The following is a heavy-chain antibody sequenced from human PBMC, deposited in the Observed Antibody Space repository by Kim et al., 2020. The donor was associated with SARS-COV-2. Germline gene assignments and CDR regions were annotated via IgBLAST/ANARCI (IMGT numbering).Heavy chain of an antibody. D-gene: IGHD6-6*01. V-gene: IGHV4-39*01. CDR2: IYYTGST. Sequence: SETLSLTCTVSGGSVSSSVYYWGWIRQPPGKGLEWIGNIYYTGSTYYNPSLKSRVTISLDTSMDQFSLKLTSVTAADSAVYYCARRKTVATRPVWFDPWGPGILVTVSS. CDR3: ARRKTVATRPVWFDP. J-gene: IGHJ5*02. CDR1: GGSVSSSVYY.